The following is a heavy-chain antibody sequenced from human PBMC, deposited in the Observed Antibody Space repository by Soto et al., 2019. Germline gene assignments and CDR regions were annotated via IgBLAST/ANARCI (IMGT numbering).Heavy chain of an antibody. Sequence: QVELVESGGVVVQPGRSLRLSCAVAGFTFTSYGIHWVRQAPGKGLEWVAFISYDGSNEFYADSLKGRFTISRDNSKNTLYLQMNNLRAEDTAVYYCAKHGIAVVPGAISGSGWYVDYWGQGTLVTVSS. J-gene: IGHJ4*02. D-gene: IGHD2-2*01. CDR2: ISYDGSNE. CDR1: GFTFTSYG. V-gene: IGHV3-30*18. CDR3: AKHGIAVVPGAISGSGWYVDY.